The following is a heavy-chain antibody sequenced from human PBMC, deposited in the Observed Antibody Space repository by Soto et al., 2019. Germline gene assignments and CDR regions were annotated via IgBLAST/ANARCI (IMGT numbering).Heavy chain of an antibody. V-gene: IGHV3-33*01. CDR2: IWYDGSNK. D-gene: IGHD2-2*01. J-gene: IGHJ6*02. Sequence: QVQLVESGGGVVQPGRSLRLSCAASGFTFSSYGMHWVRQAPGKGLEWVAVIWYDGSNKYYADSVKGRFTISRDNSKNTLYLQMNSLSAEDTAVYYCARDRYQLLPADYYYGMDVWGQGTTVTVSS. CDR3: ARDRYQLLPADYYYGMDV. CDR1: GFTFSSYG.